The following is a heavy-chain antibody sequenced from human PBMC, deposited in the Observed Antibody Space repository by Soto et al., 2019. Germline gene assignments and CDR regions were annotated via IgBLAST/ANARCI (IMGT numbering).Heavy chain of an antibody. V-gene: IGHV3-53*04. CDR1: GFTVSSNY. Sequence: EVQLVESGGGLVQPGGSLRLSCAASGFTVSSNYVSWVRQAPGKGLEWVSVIYSGGSTYYADSVKGRFTISRHNSKNTLYLQMNSLRAEDTAVYYCARDQGSSSGYYYYMDVWGKGTTVTVSS. CDR2: IYSGGST. CDR3: ARDQGSSSGYYYYMDV. D-gene: IGHD6-6*01. J-gene: IGHJ6*03.